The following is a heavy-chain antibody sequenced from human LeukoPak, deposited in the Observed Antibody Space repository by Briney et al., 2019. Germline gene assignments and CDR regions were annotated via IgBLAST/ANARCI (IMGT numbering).Heavy chain of an antibody. J-gene: IGHJ4*02. D-gene: IGHD5-12*01. CDR3: ARANSAYDFGDY. Sequence: ASVEVSCEATGYTLINYGFIWVRQAPGQGLEWVGSISGYNGMTKYAQKFQGRVTMTRDTSTRTAYMELRSLRSDDTAIYYCARANSAYDFGDYWGQGSLVTVSS. CDR2: ISGYNGMT. CDR1: GYTLINYG. V-gene: IGHV1-18*01.